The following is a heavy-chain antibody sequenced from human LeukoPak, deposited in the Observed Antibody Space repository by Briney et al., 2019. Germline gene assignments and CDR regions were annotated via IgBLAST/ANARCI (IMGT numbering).Heavy chain of an antibody. V-gene: IGHV3-7*01. CDR3: ARDKVTY. CDR2: INKDGSEI. Sequence: ETLSLTCAVYGGSFSGYYWSWIRQAPGKGLEWVAHINKDGSEIYYVDSVKGRFTISRDNAKSSLSLQLNSLRVEDTAVYYCARDKVTYWGQGILVTVSS. CDR1: GGSFSGYY. J-gene: IGHJ4*02.